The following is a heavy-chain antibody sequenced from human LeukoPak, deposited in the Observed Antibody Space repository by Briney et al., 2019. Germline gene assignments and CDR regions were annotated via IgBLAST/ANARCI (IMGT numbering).Heavy chain of an antibody. D-gene: IGHD1-26*01. V-gene: IGHV1-46*01. CDR1: GYTFSSYH. J-gene: IGHJ4*02. CDR3: ARAWESIAGYYFDY. Sequence: ASVKVSCKASGYTFSSYHIHWVRQAPGQGLEWMGKINPSLNPGVDVTSYAQKFPGRVTMTRDTSTNTVYMELSSLRSEDTAVYYCARAWESIAGYYFDYWGQGTLVTVSS. CDR2: INPSLNPGVDVT.